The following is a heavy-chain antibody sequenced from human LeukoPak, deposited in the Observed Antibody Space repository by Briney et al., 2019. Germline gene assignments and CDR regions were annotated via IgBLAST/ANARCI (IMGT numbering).Heavy chain of an antibody. CDR3: ARVFSYYYDSSGYVDY. CDR2: MNPNSGNT. CDR1: GYTFTSYD. D-gene: IGHD3-22*01. J-gene: IGHJ4*02. Sequence: GASVKVSCKASGYTFTSYDINWVRQATGQGLERMGWMNPNSGNTGYAQKFQGRVTMTGNTSISTAYMELSRLRSDDTAVYYCARVFSYYYDSSGYVDYWGQGTLVTVSS. V-gene: IGHV1-8*01.